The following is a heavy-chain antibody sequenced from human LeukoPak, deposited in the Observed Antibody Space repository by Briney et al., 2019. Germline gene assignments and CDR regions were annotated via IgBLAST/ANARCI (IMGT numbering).Heavy chain of an antibody. V-gene: IGHV3-9*01. D-gene: IGHD3-10*01. J-gene: IGHJ4*02. CDR3: ARATNFYGSGRGIDY. CDR1: GFTFDDYA. CDR2: ISWNSGTI. Sequence: PGGSLRLSCAASGFTFDDYAMHWVRQAPGKGLEWVSVISWNSGTIGYGDSVRGRFTISRDNANNSLFLQMNSLRAEDTALYYCARATNFYGSGRGIDYWGQGTLVTVSS.